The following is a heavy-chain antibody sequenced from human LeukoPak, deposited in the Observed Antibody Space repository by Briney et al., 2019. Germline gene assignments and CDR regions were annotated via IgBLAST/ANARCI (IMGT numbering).Heavy chain of an antibody. D-gene: IGHD2-21*02. CDR3: ARDCRYCGGDSLDYFDY. Sequence: PGGSLKLSCAASGFTFTDSAIHWVRQASGKGLEWVGRIRSKPNSYATAYAVSVTGRFTISRDDSKNTAYLQMNSLKTEDTAVYYCARDCRYCGGDSLDYFDYWGQGTLVTVSS. CDR1: GFTFTDSA. J-gene: IGHJ4*02. CDR2: IRSKPNSYAT. V-gene: IGHV3-73*01.